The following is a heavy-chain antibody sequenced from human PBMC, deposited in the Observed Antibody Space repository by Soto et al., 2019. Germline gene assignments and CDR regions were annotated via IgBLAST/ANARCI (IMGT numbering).Heavy chain of an antibody. D-gene: IGHD6-19*01. CDR1: GFSLSTSGTC. CDR2: IDWDDDK. V-gene: IGHV2-70*11. CDR3: ARTAGIAVAGTFDY. J-gene: IGHJ4*02. Sequence: SGPTLVNPTQTLTLTCTFSGFSLSTSGTCVSWIRQPPGKALEWLARIDWDDDKYYSTSLKTRLAISKDTSKKQVVLTMTNMDPVDTATYYCARTAGIAVAGTFDYWGQGTLVTVSS.